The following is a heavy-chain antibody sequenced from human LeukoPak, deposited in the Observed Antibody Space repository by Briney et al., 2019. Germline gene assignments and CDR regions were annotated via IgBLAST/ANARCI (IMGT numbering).Heavy chain of an antibody. J-gene: IGHJ5*02. CDR1: GGSISSSSYY. CDR3: ARGRIQLWFRGWVGWFDP. Sequence: SETLSLTCTVSGGSISSSSYYWGWIRQPPGKGLEWIGSIYYSGSTYYNPSLKSRVTISVDTSKNQFSLKLSSVTAADTAVYYCARGRIQLWFRGWVGWFDPWGQGTLVTVSS. V-gene: IGHV4-39*07. CDR2: IYYSGST. D-gene: IGHD5-18*01.